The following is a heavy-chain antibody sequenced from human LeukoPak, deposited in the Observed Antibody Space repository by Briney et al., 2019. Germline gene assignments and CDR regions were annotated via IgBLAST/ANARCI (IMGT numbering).Heavy chain of an antibody. Sequence: GGSLRLSCAASGFTFSSYAMSWVRQAPGKGLESGSASSGSGGSTYYADAVKGRFTISRDNSKNTLYLQMNSLRAEDTAVYYCAKDLGGGLYEGPLDYWGQGTLVTVSS. CDR1: GFTFSSYA. J-gene: IGHJ4*02. CDR3: AKDLGGGLYEGPLDY. V-gene: IGHV3-23*01. D-gene: IGHD6-19*01. CDR2: SSGSGGST.